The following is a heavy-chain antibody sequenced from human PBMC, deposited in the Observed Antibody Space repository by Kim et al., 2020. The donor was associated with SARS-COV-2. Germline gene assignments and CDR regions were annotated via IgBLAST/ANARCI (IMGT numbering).Heavy chain of an antibody. CDR1: GFTFSSYA. CDR2: ISGSGGST. J-gene: IGHJ4*02. CDR3: AKDTGYCSGGSCYSHPY. V-gene: IGHV3-23*01. Sequence: GGSLRLSCAASGFTFSSYAMSWVRQAPGKGLEWVSAISGSGGSTYYADSVKGRFTISRGNSKNTLYLQMNSLRAEDTAVYYCAKDTGYCSGGSCYSHPYWGQGTLVTVSS. D-gene: IGHD2-15*01.